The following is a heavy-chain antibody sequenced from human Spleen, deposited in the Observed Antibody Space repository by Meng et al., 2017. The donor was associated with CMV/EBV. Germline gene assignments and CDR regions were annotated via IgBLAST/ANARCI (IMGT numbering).Heavy chain of an antibody. J-gene: IGHJ4*02. CDR1: GFSFRSFD. D-gene: IGHD6-19*01. V-gene: IGHV3-30*02. CDR3: ATENAALADN. CDR2: IRYDGINK. Sequence: GESLKISCGTSGFSFRSFDMHWVRQAPGRGLEWVAFIRYDGINKNYADSVKGRFTISRDTSRNTLYLQMNSLRAEDTAMYYCATENAALADNWGQGTLVTVSS.